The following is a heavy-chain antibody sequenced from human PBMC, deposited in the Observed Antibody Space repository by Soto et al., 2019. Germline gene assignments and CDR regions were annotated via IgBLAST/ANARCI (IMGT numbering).Heavy chain of an antibody. D-gene: IGHD4-4*01. J-gene: IGHJ3*02. CDR3: AKDVTPSNAFDI. CDR2: IYSGGST. CDR1: GFTVSSNY. V-gene: IGHV3-53*01. Sequence: PVGSLRLSCAASGFTVSSNYMGWVRQAPGKGLEWVSVIYSGGSTYYADSVKGRFTISRDNSKNTLYLQMNSLRAEDTAVYYCAKDVTPSNAFDIWGQGTMVTVSS.